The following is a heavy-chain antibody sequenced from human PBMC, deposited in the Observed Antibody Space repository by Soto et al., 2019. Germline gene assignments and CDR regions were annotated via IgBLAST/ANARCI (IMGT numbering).Heavy chain of an antibody. CDR3: AKGASQFALNWFDP. Sequence: SETLSLTCTVSGCSISSYYWSWIRQPPGKGLEWIGYIYYSGSTNYNPSLKSRVTISVDTSKNQFSLKLSSVTAADTAVYYCAKGASQFALNWFDPWGQGTLVTVSS. V-gene: IGHV4-59*01. CDR1: GCSISSYY. CDR2: IYYSGST. J-gene: IGHJ5*02. D-gene: IGHD2-21*01.